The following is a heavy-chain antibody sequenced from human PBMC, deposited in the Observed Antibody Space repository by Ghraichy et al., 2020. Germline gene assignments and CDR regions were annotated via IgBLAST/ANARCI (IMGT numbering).Heavy chain of an antibody. CDR2: INHSGST. CDR1: GGSFSGYY. V-gene: IGHV4-34*01. Sequence: SETLSLTCAVYGGSFSGYYWSWIRQPPGKGLEWIGEINHSGSTNYNPSLKSRVTISVDTSKNQFSLKLSSVTAADTAVYYCARGAGGSGSYFLYYYYYYYMDVWGKGTTVTVSS. CDR3: ARGAGGSGSYFLYYYYYYYMDV. J-gene: IGHJ6*03. D-gene: IGHD3-10*01.